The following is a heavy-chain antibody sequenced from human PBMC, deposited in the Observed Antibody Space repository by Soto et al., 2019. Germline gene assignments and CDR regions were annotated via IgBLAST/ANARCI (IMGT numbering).Heavy chain of an antibody. CDR3: TRHSQYYDILTGYDYYYFYGMDV. V-gene: IGHV3-73*01. J-gene: IGHJ6*02. Sequence: GSLRLSCAASGFTFSGSAMHWVRQASGKGLEWVGRIRSKADSFATAYAASVKGRFTISRDDSKNTAYLHMNSLKTEDTAVYYCTRHSQYYDILTGYDYYYFYGMDVWGQGTTVTVSS. CDR1: GFTFSGSA. CDR2: IRSKADSFAT. D-gene: IGHD3-9*01.